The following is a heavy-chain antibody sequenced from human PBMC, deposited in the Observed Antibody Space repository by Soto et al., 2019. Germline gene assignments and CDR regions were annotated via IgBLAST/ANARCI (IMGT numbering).Heavy chain of an antibody. V-gene: IGHV4-39*01. D-gene: IGHD2-15*01. CDR3: SRHYCSGGSCYYYGMDV. Sequence: SETLSLTCTVSGCYISSSFHYWGWVRQPPGKGLEWIGTIHYSGDAYYNPSLKSRVSISVDTSKSQFSLKLNSVTAADTALYYCSRHYCSGGSCYYYGMDVWGQGTTVTVSS. CDR1: GCYISSSFHY. CDR2: IHYSGDA. J-gene: IGHJ6*02.